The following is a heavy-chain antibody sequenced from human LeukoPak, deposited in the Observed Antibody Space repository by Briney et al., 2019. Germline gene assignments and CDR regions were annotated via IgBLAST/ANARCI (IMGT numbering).Heavy chain of an antibody. CDR2: IKQDGSEK. Sequence: GGSLRLSCAASGFTFSSYWMSWVRQAPGKGLEWVANIKQDGSEKYYVDSVKGRFTISRDNAKNSLYLQMNSLRAEDTAVYYCARGPSYYDFWSGYSLPYYFDYWGQGTQVTVSS. D-gene: IGHD3-3*01. V-gene: IGHV3-7*01. CDR1: GFTFSSYW. CDR3: ARGPSYYDFWSGYSLPYYFDY. J-gene: IGHJ4*02.